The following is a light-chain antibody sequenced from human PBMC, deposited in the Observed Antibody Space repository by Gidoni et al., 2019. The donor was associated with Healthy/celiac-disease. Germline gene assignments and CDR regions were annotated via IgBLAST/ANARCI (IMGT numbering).Light chain of an antibody. J-gene: IGKJ3*01. V-gene: IGKV3-11*01. Sequence: EIVLTQSPATLSLSPGERATRSCRASQRVSSYLAWYQQKPGQAPRRLIYDASNRATGIPARFSGSGSGTDFTLTISSLEPEDFAVYYCQQRSNWLFTFGPGTKVDIK. CDR2: DAS. CDR1: QRVSSY. CDR3: QQRSNWLFT.